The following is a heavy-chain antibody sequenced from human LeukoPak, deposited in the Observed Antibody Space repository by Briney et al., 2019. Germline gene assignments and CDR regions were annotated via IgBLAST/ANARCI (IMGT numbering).Heavy chain of an antibody. V-gene: IGHV4-61*02. Sequence: PSETLSLTCTVSGGSISSGSYYWSWIRQPAGKGLEWIGRIYTSGSTNYNPSLKSRVTISVDTSKNQFSLKLSSVTAADTAVYYCARDAIESGTDNWFDPWGQGTLVTVSS. CDR1: GGSISSGSYY. D-gene: IGHD1-1*01. CDR2: IYTSGST. CDR3: ARDAIESGTDNWFDP. J-gene: IGHJ5*02.